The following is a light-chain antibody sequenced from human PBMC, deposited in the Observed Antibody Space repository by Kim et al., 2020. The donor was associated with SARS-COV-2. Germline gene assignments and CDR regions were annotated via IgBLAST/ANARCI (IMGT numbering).Light chain of an antibody. J-gene: IGLJ2*01. CDR2: DVS. Sequence: IAITCSRTSSDVIGYNNLSCYQQHPAKTPHLMIYDVSKRPSGVSPRFSGSTSCNTASLTTSALQAADEAAYYCSSYTRSSTILVFGAGTQVTVL. CDR1: SSDVIGYNN. V-gene: IGLV2-14*04. CDR3: SSYTRSSTILV.